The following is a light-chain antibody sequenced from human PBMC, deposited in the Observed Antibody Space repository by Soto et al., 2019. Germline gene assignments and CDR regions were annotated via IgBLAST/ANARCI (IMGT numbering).Light chain of an antibody. V-gene: IGKV3-20*01. CDR3: QQYDTSPFT. J-gene: IGKJ3*01. CDR1: QSVSSSY. CDR2: GAS. Sequence: EIVLTQSPGTLSLSPGERATLLCRASQSVSSSYLAWYQQKPDQAPRLLIYGASSRATGVPDRFSGSWSGTDFTLTISRLEPEDVAVYYCQQYDTSPFTFGPGTKVDIK.